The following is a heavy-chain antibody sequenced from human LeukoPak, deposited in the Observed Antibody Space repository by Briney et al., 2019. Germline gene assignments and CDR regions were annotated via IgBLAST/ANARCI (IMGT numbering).Heavy chain of an antibody. V-gene: IGHV1-18*01. CDR1: GYTFNTYG. Sequence: GASVKVSCKASGYTFNTYGISWVRQAPGQGLEWMGWISADNGNTNYAQKLQGRVTMTTDTSTSTAYMELRSLRSDDTAVYYCARAGPNTYYYDSSGYPFRNNWFDPWGQGTLVTVSS. CDR2: ISADNGNT. D-gene: IGHD3-22*01. CDR3: ARAGPNTYYYDSSGYPFRNNWFDP. J-gene: IGHJ5*02.